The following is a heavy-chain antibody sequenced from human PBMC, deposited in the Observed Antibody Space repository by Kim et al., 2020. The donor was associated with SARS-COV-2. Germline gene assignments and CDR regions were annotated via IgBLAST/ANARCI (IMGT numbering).Heavy chain of an antibody. V-gene: IGHV4-31*03. CDR1: GGSISSGGYY. CDR3: ARVERGPGPAAIVGGYFQH. CDR2: IYYSGST. D-gene: IGHD2-2*02. J-gene: IGHJ1*01. Sequence: SETLSLTCTVSGGSISSGGYYWSWIRQHPGKGLEWIGYIYYSGSTYYNPSLKSRVTISVDTSKNQFSLKLSSVTAADTAVYYCARVERGPGPAAIVGGYFQHWGQGTLVTVSS.